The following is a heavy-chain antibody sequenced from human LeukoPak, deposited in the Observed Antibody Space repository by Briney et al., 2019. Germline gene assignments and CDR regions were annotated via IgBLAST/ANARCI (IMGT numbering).Heavy chain of an antibody. J-gene: IGHJ4*02. Sequence: GGSLRLSCAASGFTFSSYAMSWVRQAPGKGLEWVSAISGSGGSTYYADSVKGRFTISRDNSKNTLYLQMNSLRAEDMAVYYCAKDFGYGGNSYFDYWGQGTLVTVSS. V-gene: IGHV3-23*01. CDR2: ISGSGGST. CDR3: AKDFGYGGNSYFDY. CDR1: GFTFSSYA. D-gene: IGHD4-23*01.